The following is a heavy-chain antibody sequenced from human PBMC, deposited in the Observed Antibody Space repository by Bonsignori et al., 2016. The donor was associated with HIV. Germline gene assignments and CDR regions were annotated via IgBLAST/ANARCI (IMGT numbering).Heavy chain of an antibody. CDR2: IKEDESQT. V-gene: IGHV3-7*01. CDR3: ARQDAEVITFGRSLFDS. J-gene: IGHJ4*02. CDR1: GFTFSRYW. D-gene: IGHD3-22*01. Sequence: GESLKISCAASGFTFSRYWMSWVRQAPGKGLEWVANIKEDESQTYYVDSVKGRFTISRDNAKNSVYLQMNSLRAEDTAVYYCARQDAEVITFGRSLFDSWGQGALVTVSS.